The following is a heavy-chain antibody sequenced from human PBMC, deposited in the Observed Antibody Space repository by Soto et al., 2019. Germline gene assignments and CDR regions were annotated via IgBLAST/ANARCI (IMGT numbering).Heavy chain of an antibody. J-gene: IGHJ4*02. D-gene: IGHD2-21*02. CDR1: GDSINNRSYY. CDR2: IYYSGST. CDR3: ARPRTSVVTQAYFDS. V-gene: IGHV4-39*01. Sequence: LSLTCTDTGDSINNRSYYWGWIRQPPGKGLEWIGSIYYSGSTYNNPSLKSRVSMSVDTSKNQFSLKLRSVTAADTALYSCARPRTSVVTQAYFDSWGQGSLVTVSS.